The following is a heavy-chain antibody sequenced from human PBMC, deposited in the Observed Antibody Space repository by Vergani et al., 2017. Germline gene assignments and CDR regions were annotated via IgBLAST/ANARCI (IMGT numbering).Heavy chain of an antibody. Sequence: QVQLQESGPGLVKPSETLSLTCTVSGGSISSYYWSWIRQPPGKGLEWIGYIYYSGSTYYNPSLKSRVTISVDTSKNQFSLKLSSVTAADTAVYYCARGFSYYYDSSGYPSDAFDIWGQGTMVTVSS. V-gene: IGHV4-59*12. D-gene: IGHD3-22*01. CDR1: GGSISSYY. J-gene: IGHJ3*02. CDR2: IYYSGST. CDR3: ARGFSYYYDSSGYPSDAFDI.